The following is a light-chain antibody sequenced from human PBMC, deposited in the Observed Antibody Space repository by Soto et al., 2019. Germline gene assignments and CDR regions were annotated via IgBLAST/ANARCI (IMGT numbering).Light chain of an antibody. CDR1: SSDVGSYNL. V-gene: IGLV2-23*01. CDR3: CSYAGSSTFV. CDR2: EGS. Sequence: QPVLTQPASVSGSPGQSITISCTGTSSDVGSYNLVSWYQQHPGKAPKLMIYEGSKRPSGVSNRFSGSKSGNTASLTISGLQAEDEADYYCCSYAGSSTFVVGTGTKLTVL. J-gene: IGLJ1*01.